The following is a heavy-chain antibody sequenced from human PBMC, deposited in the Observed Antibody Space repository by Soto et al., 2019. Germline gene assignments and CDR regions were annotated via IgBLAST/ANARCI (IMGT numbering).Heavy chain of an antibody. Sequence: SETLSLTCIVSGGSVSSSNWWSWVRQPPGKGLEWIGEIYHSGSTTYNPSLKSRATISVDKSENQFSLRLKSVTAADTAVYYCAKQVPRGSSSSGWFDPWGRGILVTVSS. D-gene: IGHD6-6*01. CDR3: AKQVPRGSSSSGWFDP. J-gene: IGHJ5*02. CDR1: GGSVSSSNW. V-gene: IGHV4-4*02. CDR2: IYHSGST.